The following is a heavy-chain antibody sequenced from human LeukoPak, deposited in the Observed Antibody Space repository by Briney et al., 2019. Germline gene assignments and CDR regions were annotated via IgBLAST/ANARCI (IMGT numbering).Heavy chain of an antibody. J-gene: IGHJ6*03. CDR1: GFTFSSYG. CDR2: IRYDGSNK. Sequence: GGSLRLSCAASGFTFSSYGMHWVRQAPGKGLEWVAFIRYDGSNKYYADSVKGRFTISRDNSKNTLYLQMNSLRAEDTAVYYCAKPRYSYYYYMDVWGKGTTVTISS. CDR3: AKPRYSYYYYMDV. V-gene: IGHV3-30*02. D-gene: IGHD3-9*01.